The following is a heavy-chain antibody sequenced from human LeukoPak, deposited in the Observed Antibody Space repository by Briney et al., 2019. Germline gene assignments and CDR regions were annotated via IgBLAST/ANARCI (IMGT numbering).Heavy chain of an antibody. CDR1: GYTFTSYD. D-gene: IGHD1-26*01. CDR3: ARWTFTGSYYVNYYGMDV. CDR2: MDPNSGNT. J-gene: IGHJ6*02. Sequence: GASVKVSCKASGYTFTSYDINWVRQATGQGLEWMGWMDPNSGNTGYAQKFQGRVTMTRNTSISTAYMELSSLRSEDTAVYYCARWTFTGSYYVNYYGMDVWGQGTTVTVYS. V-gene: IGHV1-8*01.